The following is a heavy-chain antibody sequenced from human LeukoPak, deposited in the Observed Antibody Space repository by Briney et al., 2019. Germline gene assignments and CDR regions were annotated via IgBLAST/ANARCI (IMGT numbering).Heavy chain of an antibody. J-gene: IGHJ4*02. CDR1: GFTFSSYS. CDR3: ARGRYHWNYAVDY. D-gene: IGHD1-7*01. V-gene: IGHV3-21*01. CDR2: ISSSSSYI. Sequence: GGSLRLSCAASGFTFSSYSMNWVRQAPGKGLEWVSSISSSSSYIYYADSVKGRFTISRDNAKDSLYLQMNSLRAEDTAVYYCARGRYHWNYAVDYWGQGTLVTVSS.